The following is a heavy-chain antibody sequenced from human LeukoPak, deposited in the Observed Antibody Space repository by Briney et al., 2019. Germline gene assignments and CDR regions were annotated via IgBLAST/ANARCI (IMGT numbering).Heavy chain of an antibody. D-gene: IGHD3-10*01. CDR2: MRYDGSNE. J-gene: IGHJ4*02. CDR3: AKDYYGSGSLFDY. CDR1: GFTFRTYG. V-gene: IGHV3-30*02. Sequence: GGSLRLSCAASGFTFRTYGMHWVRQAPGKGLEWVAFMRYDGSNEYYADSVKGRFTISRDNSKNTPYLQMNSLRAEDTAVYYCAKDYYGSGSLFDYWGQGTLVTVSS.